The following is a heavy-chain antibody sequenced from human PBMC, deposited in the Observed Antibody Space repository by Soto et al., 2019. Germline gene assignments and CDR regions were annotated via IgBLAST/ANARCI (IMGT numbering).Heavy chain of an antibody. J-gene: IGHJ4*02. V-gene: IGHV4-31*03. CDR1: GGSISSGGYY. Sequence: PSETLSLTCTVSGGSISSGGYYWSWIRQHPGKGLEWIGYIYYSGSTYYNPSLKSRVTISVDTSKNQFSLKLSSVIAADTAVYYCARESHRFLEWKPNWVLWGQGTLVTVSS. CDR3: ARESHRFLEWKPNWVL. CDR2: IYYSGST. D-gene: IGHD3-3*01.